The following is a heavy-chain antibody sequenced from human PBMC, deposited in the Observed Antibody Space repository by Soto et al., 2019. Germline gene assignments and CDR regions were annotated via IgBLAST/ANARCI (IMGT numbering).Heavy chain of an antibody. CDR2: IYWDDHK. CDR1: GFSLSTPGVG. J-gene: IGHJ5*02. CDR3: AQGNFDYSRPTVGWFDP. Sequence: QITLKESGPTPVAPTQTLTLTCTVSGFSLSTPGVGVGWIRRPQGRAREGLALIYWDDHKSYSPSLRSRLTITMDTSKNQVVLTLTNMDPVDAGIYYCAQGNFDYSRPTVGWFDPWGQGMQVTVSS. D-gene: IGHD6-13*01. V-gene: IGHV2-5*02.